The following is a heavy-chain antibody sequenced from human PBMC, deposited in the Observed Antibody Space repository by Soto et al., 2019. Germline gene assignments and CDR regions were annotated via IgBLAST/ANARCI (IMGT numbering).Heavy chain of an antibody. Sequence: SETLSLTCSVSGGSVSSDSSYWGWIRQPPGKGLEWIGYIHDSGSTNYNPSLKSRVSISIETSKNQFSLRLRSVTAADTAVYYCVRTARGWYFDLWGRGTPVTVSS. CDR1: GGSVSSDSSY. CDR2: IHDSGST. CDR3: VRTARGWYFDL. V-gene: IGHV4-61*01. J-gene: IGHJ2*01. D-gene: IGHD5-18*01.